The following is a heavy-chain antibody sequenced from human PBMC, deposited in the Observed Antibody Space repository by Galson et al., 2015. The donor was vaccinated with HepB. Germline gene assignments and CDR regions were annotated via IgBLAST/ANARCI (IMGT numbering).Heavy chain of an antibody. J-gene: IGHJ5*02. CDR1: GGSISSGGDS. D-gene: IGHD5-12*01. CDR2: IYYSGST. V-gene: IGHV4-30-4*07. CDR3: ARYHRRPTPATWGWGVYRGNSRYDRGTANWFDP. Sequence: TLSLTCAVSGGSISSGGDSWSWIRQPPGKGLEWIGYIYYSGSTYYSPSLKSRVTISVDTSKNQFSLKLSSVTAADTAVYYCARYHRRPTPATWGWGVYRGNSRYDRGTANWFDPWGQGTLVTVSS.